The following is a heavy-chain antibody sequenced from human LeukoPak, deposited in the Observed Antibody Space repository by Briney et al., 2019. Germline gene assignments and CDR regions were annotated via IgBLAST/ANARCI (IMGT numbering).Heavy chain of an antibody. CDR1: GGSINNYY. J-gene: IGHJ4*02. V-gene: IGHV4-59*01. CDR2: IYYSGST. D-gene: IGHD3-22*01. Sequence: PSETLSLTCTVSGGSINNYYWSWIRQPPGKGLEWIGYIYYSGSTNYNPSLKSRVTISVDTSKNQFSLKLSSVTAADTAVYYCARGGPYYYDSSDYWGQGTLVTVSS. CDR3: ARGGPYYYDSSDY.